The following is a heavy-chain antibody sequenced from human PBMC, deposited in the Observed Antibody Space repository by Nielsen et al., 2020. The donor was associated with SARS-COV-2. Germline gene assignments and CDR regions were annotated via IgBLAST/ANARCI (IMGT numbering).Heavy chain of an antibody. Sequence: SLKISCAASGFTFDDYAMHWVRQAPGKGLEWVSGISWNSGSIGYADSVKGRFTISRDNAKNSLYLQMNSLRAEDTAVYYCARSSGYSSGWSWFDPWGQGTLVTVSS. CDR3: ARSSGYSSGWSWFDP. V-gene: IGHV3-9*01. D-gene: IGHD6-19*01. J-gene: IGHJ5*02. CDR1: GFTFDDYA. CDR2: ISWNSGSI.